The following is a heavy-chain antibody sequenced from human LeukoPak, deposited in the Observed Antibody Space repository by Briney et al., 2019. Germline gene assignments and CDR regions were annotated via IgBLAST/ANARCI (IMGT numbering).Heavy chain of an antibody. D-gene: IGHD4/OR15-4a*01. J-gene: IGHJ3*02. CDR2: NYWHNDK. CDR1: GFALSTRGVG. CDR3: AHRRYLMTMWDVGAFDI. Sequence: SAPTLVKPTQTLTLTCTFSGFALSTRGVGVGWIRQSPGKALETLAINYWHNDKRYNPFPKSRTPITTDRSKNHAVPALTNMDPVDTATYCCAHRRYLMTMWDVGAFDIWGEGAIVTVSS. V-gene: IGHV2-5*01.